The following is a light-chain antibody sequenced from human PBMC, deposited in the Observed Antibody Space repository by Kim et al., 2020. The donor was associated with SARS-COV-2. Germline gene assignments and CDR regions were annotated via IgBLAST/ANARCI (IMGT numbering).Light chain of an antibody. Sequence: GQSLTLSCTGTSRDVSTSKYVSWYQQQPGKAPKLMIYDVSSRPPGISNRFSGSKSGNTASLTISGLQAEDEADYYCSSSTLSSTYFFGSGTKVTVL. CDR1: SRDVSTSKY. J-gene: IGLJ1*01. V-gene: IGLV2-14*03. CDR2: DVS. CDR3: SSSTLSSTYF.